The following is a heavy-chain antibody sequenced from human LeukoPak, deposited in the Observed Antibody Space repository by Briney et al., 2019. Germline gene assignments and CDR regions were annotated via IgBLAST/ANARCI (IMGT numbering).Heavy chain of an antibody. J-gene: IGHJ6*03. V-gene: IGHV3-7*01. D-gene: IGHD2-2*01. Sequence: AGGSLRLSCAASGFTFSSYRMSWARQAPGKGLEGVANIKQDGSEKFYVDSVKGRFTISRDNAKNSLYLQMNSLRAEDTAVYYCASSGYCSSTSCYPYYYYYMDVWGKGTTVTVSS. CDR3: ASSGYCSSTSCYPYYYYYMDV. CDR1: GFTFSSYR. CDR2: IKQDGSEK.